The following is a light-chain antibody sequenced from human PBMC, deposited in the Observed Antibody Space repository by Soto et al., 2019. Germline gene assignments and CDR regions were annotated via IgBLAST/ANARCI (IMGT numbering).Light chain of an antibody. Sequence: EIVLTQSPGTLSLSPGERATLSCRASQSVSSSYLAWYQLKPGQAPRLLIYGASNRATGIPDRFSGSGSGTDFTLTISRLEPEDFAVYYCQQYGSSPSTFGPGTKVDIK. CDR3: QQYGSSPST. V-gene: IGKV3-20*01. CDR2: GAS. CDR1: QSVSSSY. J-gene: IGKJ3*01.